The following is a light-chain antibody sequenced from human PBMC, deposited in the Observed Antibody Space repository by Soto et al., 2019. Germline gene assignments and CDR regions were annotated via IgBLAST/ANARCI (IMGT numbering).Light chain of an antibody. CDR3: QQYNDWPLT. CDR2: HAS. Sequence: EIVMTQSPATLSVSPVERATLSCRASQNINNNLAWYQQKPGQVPRLLIYHASTGATGIPARFSGSGSGTELTLTISSVQSEDFAVYYCQQYNDWPLTFGGGTKVEIK. V-gene: IGKV3-15*01. J-gene: IGKJ4*01. CDR1: QNINNN.